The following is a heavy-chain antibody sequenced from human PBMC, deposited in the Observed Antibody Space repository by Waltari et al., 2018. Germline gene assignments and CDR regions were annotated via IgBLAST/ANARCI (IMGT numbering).Heavy chain of an antibody. Sequence: GESGGGLVKPGGSLRLSCAASGFTFSDYYMSWIRQAPGKGLEWVSYISPSGTTIYYADSVKGRFTISRDNAKKSVDLQMHSLRAEDTAVYYCARGLKLPPANWGQGTLVTVSS. CDR3: ARGLKLPPAN. CDR1: GFTFSDYY. J-gene: IGHJ4*02. CDR2: ISPSGTTI. V-gene: IGHV3-11*04.